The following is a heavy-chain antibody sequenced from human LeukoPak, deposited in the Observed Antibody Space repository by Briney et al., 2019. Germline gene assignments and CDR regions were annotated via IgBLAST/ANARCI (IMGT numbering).Heavy chain of an antibody. Sequence: SQTLSLTCTVSGGSISSGSYYWSWIRQPAGKGLEWIGRIYTSGSTNDNPSLKSRVTITVHTSKNQFSLKLSSVTAADTAVYYCARASPPRYCSSTSCYHLVRHAFDIWGQGTMVTVSS. D-gene: IGHD2-2*01. CDR2: IYTSGST. J-gene: IGHJ3*02. CDR1: GGSISSGSYY. CDR3: ARASPPRYCSSTSCYHLVRHAFDI. V-gene: IGHV4-61*02.